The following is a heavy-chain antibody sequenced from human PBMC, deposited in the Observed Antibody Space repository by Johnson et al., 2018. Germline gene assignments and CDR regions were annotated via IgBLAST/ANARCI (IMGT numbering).Heavy chain of an antibody. Sequence: QVQLVQSGAEVKKXGASVKVSCKASGYTFTRYDINWVRQATGQGLEWMGWMNPNSGYTGYGQKFQGRVTMSRDTSISTAYMELNSLRSEDTAIYYCARTDGDLDYWGQGTLVTVSS. D-gene: IGHD4-17*01. CDR1: GYTFTRYD. CDR3: ARTDGDLDY. CDR2: MNPNSGYT. V-gene: IGHV1-8*01. J-gene: IGHJ4*02.